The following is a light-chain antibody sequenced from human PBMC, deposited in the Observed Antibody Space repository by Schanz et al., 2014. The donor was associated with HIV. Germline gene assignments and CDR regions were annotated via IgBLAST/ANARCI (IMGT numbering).Light chain of an antibody. CDR2: DAS. V-gene: IGKV3-11*01. CDR3: QQRSNWPVT. Sequence: EIVLTQSPGTLSLSPGERATLSCRASQSVGSVLAWYQQKPGQAPRLLIYDASNRATGIPARFSGSGSGTDFTLTISSLEPEDFAVYYCQQRSNWPVTFGQGTRLEIK. J-gene: IGKJ5*01. CDR1: QSVGSV.